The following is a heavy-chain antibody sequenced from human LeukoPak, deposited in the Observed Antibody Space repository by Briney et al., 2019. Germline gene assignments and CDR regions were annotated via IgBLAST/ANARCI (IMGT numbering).Heavy chain of an antibody. CDR3: ANRPLGSGSNYGYFDQ. J-gene: IGHJ4*02. CDR1: GFTFSSYA. Sequence: PGGSLRLSCAASGFTFSSYAMSWVRQAPGKGLEWVSAISSSGGSAYYADSVKGRFTLSRDNSKKTLYLQMNSLRAEDTAVYYCANRPLGSGSNYGYFDQWGQGTLVTVSS. CDR2: ISSSGGSA. V-gene: IGHV3-23*01. D-gene: IGHD3-10*01.